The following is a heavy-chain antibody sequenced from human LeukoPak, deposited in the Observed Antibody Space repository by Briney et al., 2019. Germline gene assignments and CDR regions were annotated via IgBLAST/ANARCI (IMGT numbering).Heavy chain of an antibody. CDR2: IYASGST. J-gene: IGHJ4*02. D-gene: IGHD6-13*01. V-gene: IGHV4-61*02. Sequence: SETLSLTCTVSGGSISGGSFYWTWIRQPAGKGLEWIGRIYASGSTNYNSSLKSRVTISVDTSKNQFSLRLSSVTAADTAVHYCARGGDSSSWSVDYWGQGTLVTVSS. CDR3: ARGGDSSSWSVDY. CDR1: GGSISGGSFY.